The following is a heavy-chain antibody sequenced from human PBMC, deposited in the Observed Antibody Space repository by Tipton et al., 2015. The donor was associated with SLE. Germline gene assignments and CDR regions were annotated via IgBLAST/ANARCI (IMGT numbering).Heavy chain of an antibody. Sequence: TLSLTCTVSGGSIRSGGYYWSWIRQHPGKGLEWIGYIYYSGSTYYNPSLKSRVTISVDTSKNQFSLKLTSVTAADTAVYYCARGGLDSSGYYYYMDVWGKGTTVTVSS. V-gene: IGHV4-31*03. CDR3: ARGGLDSSGYYYYMDV. CDR2: IYYSGST. J-gene: IGHJ6*03. D-gene: IGHD3-22*01. CDR1: GGSIRSGGYY.